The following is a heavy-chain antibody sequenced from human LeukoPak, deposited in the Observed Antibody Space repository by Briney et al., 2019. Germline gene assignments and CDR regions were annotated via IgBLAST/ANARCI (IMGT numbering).Heavy chain of an antibody. J-gene: IGHJ5*02. CDR3: ARERTSGWDALDT. D-gene: IGHD6-19*01. Sequence: QSGGSLRLSCAASGFTFSSSWMYWVRQAPGKGLVWVSRINSDESIITYADSVKGRFTISRDNAKNTLYLQMNSLRAEDTAVYYCARERTSGWDALDTWGQGTLVTVSS. CDR1: GFTFSSSW. V-gene: IGHV3-74*01. CDR2: INSDESII.